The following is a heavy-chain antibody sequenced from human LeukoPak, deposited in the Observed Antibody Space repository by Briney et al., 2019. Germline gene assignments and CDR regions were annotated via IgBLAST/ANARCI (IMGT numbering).Heavy chain of an antibody. CDR2: INPNSGGT. CDR3: ARDGEPDYYDSSGYSPDY. CDR1: GYIFTGYY. D-gene: IGHD3-22*01. J-gene: IGHJ4*02. V-gene: IGHV1-2*02. Sequence: ASVKVSCKASGYIFTGYYMHWVRQAPGQGLEWMGWINPNSGGTNYAQKFQGRVTMTRDTSISTAYMELSRLRSDDTAVYYCARDGEPDYYDSSGYSPDYWGQGTLVTVSS.